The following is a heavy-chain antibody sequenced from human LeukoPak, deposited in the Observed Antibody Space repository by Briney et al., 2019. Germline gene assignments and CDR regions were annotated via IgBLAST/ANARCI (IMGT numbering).Heavy chain of an antibody. CDR1: GLTFSTYW. Sequence: GGSLRLSCEATGLTFSTYWMTWVRQAPGKGLEWVASINQNGREKYYVDSVKGRFTISRDNAKDSLYLQMNSLRDEDTAVYYCARSLGDDWGQGTLVTVSS. CDR2: INQNGREK. V-gene: IGHV3-7*01. D-gene: IGHD3-16*01. CDR3: ARSLGDD. J-gene: IGHJ4*02.